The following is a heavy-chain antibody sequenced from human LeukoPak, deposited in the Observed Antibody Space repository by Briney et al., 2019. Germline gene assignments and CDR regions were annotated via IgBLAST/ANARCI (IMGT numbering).Heavy chain of an antibody. CDR1: GGTFSSYA. CDR3: ARLADCSSSSCRSFDY. CDR2: IIPILGIA. D-gene: IGHD2-2*01. V-gene: IGHV1-69*04. Sequence: SVKVSCKASGGTFSSYAISWVRQAPGQGLEWMGRIIPILGIANYAQKFQGRVTITADKPTSTAYMELSRLRSDDTAVYYCARLADCSSSSCRSFDYWGQGTLVTVSS. J-gene: IGHJ4*02.